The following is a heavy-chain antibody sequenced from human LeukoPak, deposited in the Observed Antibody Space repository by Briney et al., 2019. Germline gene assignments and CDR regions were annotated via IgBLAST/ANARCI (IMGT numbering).Heavy chain of an antibody. CDR1: GFTFSNYG. D-gene: IGHD6-19*01. Sequence: GRSLRLSCSASGFTFSNYGMHWVRQAPGKGLEWVAVRSYDGSNKYYADSVKGRFTISRDNSKNTLYLQMNSLRAEDTAVYYCARDPAVAGTFDLAPNFDYWGQGTLVTVSS. V-gene: IGHV3-30*03. CDR3: ARDPAVAGTFDLAPNFDY. J-gene: IGHJ4*02. CDR2: RSYDGSNK.